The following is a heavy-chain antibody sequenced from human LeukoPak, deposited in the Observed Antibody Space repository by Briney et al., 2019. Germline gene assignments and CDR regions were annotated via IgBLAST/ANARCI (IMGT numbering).Heavy chain of an antibody. CDR1: GGSFSGCY. V-gene: IGHV4-34*01. CDR2: INHSGST. Sequence: SETLSLTCAVYGGSFSGCYWSWIRQPPGKGLEWIGEINHSGSTNYNPSLKSRVTISVDTSKNQFSLKLSSVTAADTAVYYCARGLGGSYSDYWGQGTLVTVSS. D-gene: IGHD1-26*01. J-gene: IGHJ4*02. CDR3: ARGLGGSYSDY.